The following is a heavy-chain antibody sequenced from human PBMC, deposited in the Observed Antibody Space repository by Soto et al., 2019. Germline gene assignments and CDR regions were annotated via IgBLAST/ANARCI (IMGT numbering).Heavy chain of an antibody. CDR3: ARESEDLTSNFDY. CDR2: ISSTTNYI. Sequence: EVQLVESGGGLVKPGGSLRLSCAASGFTFTRYSMNWVRQAPGKGLEWVSSISSTTNYIYYGDSMKGRFTISRDNAKNSLYLEMNGLRAADTAVYYCARESEDLTSNFDYWGQGTLVTVSS. J-gene: IGHJ4*02. CDR1: GFTFTRYS. V-gene: IGHV3-21*06.